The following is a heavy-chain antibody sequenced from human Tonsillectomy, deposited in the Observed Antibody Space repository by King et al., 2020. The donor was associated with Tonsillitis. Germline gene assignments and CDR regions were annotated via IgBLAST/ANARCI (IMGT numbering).Heavy chain of an antibody. J-gene: IGHJ5*02. Sequence: QLQESGPGLVKPSETLSLTCTVSGGAISSSGYFWGWVRQPPGKGLEWIGSLDYGGTNLYNPSLARRLTILADTSKHPYSLNLSSVTAADTAIYYCARDRCQWLVDLWGQGTLVTVSS. V-gene: IGHV4-39*07. CDR1: GGAISSSGYF. CDR3: ARDRCQWLVDL. CDR2: LDYGGTN. D-gene: IGHD6-19*01.